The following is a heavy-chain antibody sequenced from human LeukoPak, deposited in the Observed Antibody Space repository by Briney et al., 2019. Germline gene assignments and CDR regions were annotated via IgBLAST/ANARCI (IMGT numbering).Heavy chain of an antibody. CDR1: GFTFSSYS. J-gene: IGHJ4*02. CDR3: AKCVGSIAGY. V-gene: IGHV3-23*01. D-gene: IGHD6-6*01. CDR2: ISGSGGST. Sequence: GGSLRLTCAASGFTFSSYSMNWVRQAPGKGLEWVSSISGSGGSTYYADSVRGRFTISRDNSKNTLYLQMNSLRAEDTAVYYCAKCVGSIAGYWGQGTLVTVSS.